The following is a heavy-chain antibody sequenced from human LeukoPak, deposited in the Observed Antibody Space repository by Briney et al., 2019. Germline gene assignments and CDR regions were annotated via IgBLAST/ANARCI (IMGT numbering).Heavy chain of an antibody. CDR2: IVAGSGNT. CDR3: AAVSDCSSTSCYTVYFDY. CDR1: GFTFTTSA. Sequence: SVKVSCKASGFTFTTSAVQWVRQARGQRLGWRGWIVAGSGNTNYAQKFQERVTITRDMSTSTAYMELSSLRSEDTAVYYCAAVSDCSSTSCYTVYFDYWGQGTLVTVSS. J-gene: IGHJ4*02. V-gene: IGHV1-58*01. D-gene: IGHD2-2*02.